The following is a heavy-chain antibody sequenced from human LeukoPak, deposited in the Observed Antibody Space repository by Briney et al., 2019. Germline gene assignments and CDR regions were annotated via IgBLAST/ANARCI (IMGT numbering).Heavy chain of an antibody. CDR3: ASTGMVRGARVRLYYFDY. CDR2: INHSGST. CDR1: GGSFSGYY. J-gene: IGHJ4*02. D-gene: IGHD3-10*01. V-gene: IGHV4-34*01. Sequence: PSETLSLTCAVYGGSFSGYYWSWIRQPPGKGLEWIGEINHSGSTNYNPSLKSRVTISVDTSKNQFSLKLSSVTAADTAVYYCASTGMVRGARVRLYYFDYWGQGTLVTVSS.